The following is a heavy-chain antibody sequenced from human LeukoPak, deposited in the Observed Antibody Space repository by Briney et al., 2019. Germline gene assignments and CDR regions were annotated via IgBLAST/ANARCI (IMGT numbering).Heavy chain of an antibody. CDR2: INHSGST. Sequence: SETLSLTCAVYGGSFSGYYWSWIRQPPGKGLEWIGEINHSGSTNYNPSLKSRVTMSVDTSKNQFSLKLSSVTAADTAVYYCARGTYCSSTSCHRDYYYYMDVWGKGTTVTVSS. CDR1: GGSFSGYY. J-gene: IGHJ6*03. D-gene: IGHD2-2*02. V-gene: IGHV4-34*01. CDR3: ARGTYCSSTSCHRDYYYYMDV.